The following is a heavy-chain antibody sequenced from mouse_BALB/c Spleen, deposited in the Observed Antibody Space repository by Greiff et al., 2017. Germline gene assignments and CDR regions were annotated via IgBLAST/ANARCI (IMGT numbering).Heavy chain of an antibody. D-gene: IGHD2-2*01. CDR3: ARSGGYGDAMVY. CDR1: GYAFTNYL. V-gene: IGHV1-54*01. CDR2: INPGSGGT. Sequence: VNVVESGAELVRPGTSVKVSCKASGYAFTNYLIEWVKQRPGQGLEWIGVINPGSGGTNYNEKFKGKATLTADKSSSTAYMQLSSLTSDDSAVYFCARSGGYGDAMVYWGQGTSVTVSS. J-gene: IGHJ4*01.